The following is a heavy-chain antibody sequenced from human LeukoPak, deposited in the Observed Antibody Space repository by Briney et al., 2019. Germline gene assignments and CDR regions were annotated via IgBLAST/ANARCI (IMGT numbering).Heavy chain of an antibody. V-gene: IGHV3-53*01. D-gene: IGHD2-2*01. Sequence: GGSLRLSCAASGFTVSSNYMTWVRQAPGKGLKWVSVIYSGGSTYYADSVKGRFTISRDNSKNTLYLQMNSLRAEDTAVYYCARIGHDLYQTFDSWGHGTLITVSS. CDR3: ARIGHDLYQTFDS. CDR2: IYSGGST. J-gene: IGHJ5*01. CDR1: GFTVSSNY.